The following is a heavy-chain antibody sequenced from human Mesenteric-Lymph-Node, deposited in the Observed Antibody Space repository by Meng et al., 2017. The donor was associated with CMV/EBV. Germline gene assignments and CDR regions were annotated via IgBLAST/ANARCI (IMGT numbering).Heavy chain of an antibody. V-gene: IGHV3-23*01. CDR2: ISGSGRST. Sequence: GESLKISCAASGFTFSNHALAWVRQAPGKGLEWVSTISGSGRSTFYADSVKGRFTISRDNSKNTLYLQMNSLTAEDTAVYYCAKGSTVVTGSWFDPWGQGTLVTVSS. J-gene: IGHJ5*02. CDR3: AKGSTVVTGSWFDP. D-gene: IGHD4-23*01. CDR1: GFTFSNHA.